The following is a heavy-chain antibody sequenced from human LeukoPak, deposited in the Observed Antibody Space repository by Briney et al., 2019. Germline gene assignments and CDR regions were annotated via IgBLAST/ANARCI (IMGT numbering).Heavy chain of an antibody. V-gene: IGHV4-38-2*02. J-gene: IGHJ4*02. CDR1: GYSITRAYN. CDR2: ISHAGDT. CDR3: GSGEVGDFDH. Sequence: SETLSLPCTVSGYSITRAYNWGWVRPSPGKGLEWVASISHAGDTYYKPFFKTRVTLSADTSKNHFSLSLHSGTALDPAGYFCGSGEVGDFDHWGQGTLVTVSS. D-gene: IGHD1-26*01.